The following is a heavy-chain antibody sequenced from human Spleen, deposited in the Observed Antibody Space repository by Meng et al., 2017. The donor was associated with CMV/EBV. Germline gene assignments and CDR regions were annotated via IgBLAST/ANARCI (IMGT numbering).Heavy chain of an antibody. Sequence: GGSLRLSCAASGFTFSNYAMSWVRQAPGKGLEWVSGVSGSGGSTYYVDSVKGRFTIARDNSKNTLNLQMNSLRAEDTAVYYCANEALGIDYWGQGTLVTVSS. J-gene: IGHJ4*02. CDR3: ANEALGIDY. D-gene: IGHD3-16*01. CDR2: VSGSGGST. V-gene: IGHV3-23*01. CDR1: GFTFSNYA.